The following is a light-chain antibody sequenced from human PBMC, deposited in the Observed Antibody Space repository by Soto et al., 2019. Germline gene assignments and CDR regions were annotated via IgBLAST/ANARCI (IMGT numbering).Light chain of an antibody. CDR2: GAS. Sequence: ELVVTQSPALLSVSQGERVTLSCRASQSVISSIAWYQQKLGQAPRLLIYGASTRDTGIPARFSGSGSGTKFFITISSLQSEDFAMYYCQHYNNWLGTFGGGTKVEIK. CDR1: QSVISS. J-gene: IGKJ4*01. CDR3: QHYNNWLGT. V-gene: IGKV3-15*01.